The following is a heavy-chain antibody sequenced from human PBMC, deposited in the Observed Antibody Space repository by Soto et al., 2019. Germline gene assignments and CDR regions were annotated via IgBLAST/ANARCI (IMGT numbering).Heavy chain of an antibody. CDR1: GYSFTSYW. V-gene: IGHV5-10-1*01. Sequence: VESLKISCKGSGYSFTSYWISWVRQMPGKGLEWMGRIDPSDSYTNYSPSFQGHVTISADKSISTAYLQWSSLKASDTAMYYCAVLQPPYSSSWYYYYGMDVWGQGTTVTVSS. CDR2: IDPSDSYT. J-gene: IGHJ6*02. D-gene: IGHD6-13*01. CDR3: AVLQPPYSSSWYYYYGMDV.